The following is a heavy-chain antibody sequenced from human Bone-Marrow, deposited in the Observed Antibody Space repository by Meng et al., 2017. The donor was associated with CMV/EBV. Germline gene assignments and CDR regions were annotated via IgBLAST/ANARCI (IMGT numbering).Heavy chain of an antibody. D-gene: IGHD3-3*01. CDR3: ARRRNYDFWSGYSRLDY. CDR2: ISYDGSNK. J-gene: IGHJ4*02. V-gene: IGHV3-30*04. CDR1: GFTFSSYA. Sequence: GSLRLSCAASGFTFSSYAMHWVRQAPGKGLEWVAVISYDGSNKYYADSVKGRFTISRDNSKNTLYLQMNSLRAEDTAVYYCARRRNYDFWSGYSRLDYWGQGTLVTVSS.